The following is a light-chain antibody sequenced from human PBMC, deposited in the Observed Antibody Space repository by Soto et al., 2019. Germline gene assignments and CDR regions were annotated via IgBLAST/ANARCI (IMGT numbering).Light chain of an antibody. CDR1: QSVSFNY. V-gene: IGKV3D-20*01. Sequence: EIVLTQSPGTLSLSPGERATLSCGASQSVSFNYLAWYQQKVGLAPRLLIYDASRRVTGTPDRFSGSGSGRDFTLTISRLEPEDFAVYVCQQYGSSPYTFGQWTNLEIK. J-gene: IGKJ2*01. CDR2: DAS. CDR3: QQYGSSPYT.